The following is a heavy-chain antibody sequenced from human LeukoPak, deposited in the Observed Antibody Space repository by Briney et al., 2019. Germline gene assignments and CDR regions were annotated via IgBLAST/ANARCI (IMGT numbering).Heavy chain of an antibody. Sequence: PSETLSLTCAVSVGSIRRYYWSWMRQPPGKGLEWIGYINYSGSPKYYPSLKSRVTISVDTSKNQFSLQLTSVTAADTAVYFCARVHYYGSGQSSYFDYWGQGSLVTVSS. CDR1: VGSIRRYY. D-gene: IGHD3-10*01. J-gene: IGHJ4*02. CDR3: ARVHYYGSGQSSYFDY. V-gene: IGHV4-59*01. CDR2: INYSGSP.